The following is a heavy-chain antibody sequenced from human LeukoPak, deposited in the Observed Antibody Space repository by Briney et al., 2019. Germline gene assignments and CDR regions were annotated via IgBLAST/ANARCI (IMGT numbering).Heavy chain of an antibody. CDR3: ARATHWSGWVYDY. V-gene: IGHV3-23*01. D-gene: IGHD3-3*01. J-gene: IGHJ4*02. Sequence: GGSLRLSCAASGFTFSYYAMSWVRQAPGRGLEWVSVISGSGDSTSNADSVRGRFTISRDNAKNALYLQMNSLRAEDTAVYYCARATHWSGWVYDYWGQGSLVTVSS. CDR2: ISGSGDST. CDR1: GFTFSYYA.